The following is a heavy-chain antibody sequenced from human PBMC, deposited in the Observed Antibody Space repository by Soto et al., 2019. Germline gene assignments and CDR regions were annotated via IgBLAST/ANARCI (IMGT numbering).Heavy chain of an antibody. CDR1: GYTFTSYA. J-gene: IGHJ6*02. Sequence: GASVKVSCKASGYTFTSYAMNWVRQAPGQGLEWMGWISAYNGNTNYAQKLQGRVTMTTDTSTSTAYMELRSLRSDDTAVYYCARSYCISTSCHHYYYYGMDVWGQGTTVTVSS. CDR3: ARSYCISTSCHHYYYYGMDV. D-gene: IGHD2-2*01. CDR2: ISAYNGNT. V-gene: IGHV1-18*01.